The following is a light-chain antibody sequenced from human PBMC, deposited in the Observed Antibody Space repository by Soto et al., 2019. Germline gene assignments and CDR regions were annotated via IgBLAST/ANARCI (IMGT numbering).Light chain of an antibody. J-gene: IGKJ1*01. CDR1: QSISSY. V-gene: IGKV1-39*01. CDR2: AAS. Sequence: DIQMTQSPSSLSASVGDRVTITCRASQSISSYLNWYQQKPGKAPKLLIYAASSSQSGVPSRFSGSGSGTDLTLTISSLQPEDFATYYCQQSYSTPPTFGQGTKVEIK. CDR3: QQSYSTPPT.